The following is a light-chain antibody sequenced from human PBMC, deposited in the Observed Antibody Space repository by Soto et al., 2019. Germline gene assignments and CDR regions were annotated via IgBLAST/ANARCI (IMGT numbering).Light chain of an antibody. CDR1: QSVGTW. V-gene: IGKV1-5*01. CDR2: GAS. CDR3: QQYNRNTWS. Sequence: DIQMTQSPSTLSASVGGRVTITCRASQSVGTWVAWYQQKPGKAPKLLIYGASNLESGVPSRFSGSGSGTEFTLTITTLQPDDFATYCCQQYNRNTWSFGPGTKVDI. J-gene: IGKJ1*01.